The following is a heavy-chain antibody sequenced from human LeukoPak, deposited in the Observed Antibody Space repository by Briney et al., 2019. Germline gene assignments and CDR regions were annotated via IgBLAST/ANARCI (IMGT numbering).Heavy chain of an antibody. V-gene: IGHV1-2*02. CDR1: GYTFTGYY. J-gene: IGHJ5*02. Sequence: ASVKVSCKASGYTFTGYYMHWVRQAPGQGLEWMGWINPNSGGTNYAQKFQGRVTMTRDTSISTAYMELSRLRSDDTAVYYCASVRYSSGWYNWFDPWGQGTLVTVSS. CDR2: INPNSGGT. CDR3: ASVRYSSGWYNWFDP. D-gene: IGHD6-19*01.